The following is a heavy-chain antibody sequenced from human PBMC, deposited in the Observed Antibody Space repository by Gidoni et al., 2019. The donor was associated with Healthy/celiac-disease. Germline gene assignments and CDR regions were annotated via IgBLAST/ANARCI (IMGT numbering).Heavy chain of an antibody. Sequence: EVQLVESGGGLVQPGGSLRLPCAASGFTFSSYSMNWVRQAPGKGLEWVSYISSSSSTIYYADSVKGRFTISRDNAKNSLYLQMNSLRDEDTAVYYCARGGLSGGSLRGGVWGQGTTVTVSS. CDR3: ARGGLSGGSLRGGV. CDR2: ISSSSSTI. CDR1: GFTFSSYS. J-gene: IGHJ6*02. D-gene: IGHD2-15*01. V-gene: IGHV3-48*02.